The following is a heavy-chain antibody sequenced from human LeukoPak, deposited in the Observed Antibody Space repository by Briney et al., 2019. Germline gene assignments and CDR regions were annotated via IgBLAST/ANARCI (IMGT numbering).Heavy chain of an antibody. D-gene: IGHD2-2*01. CDR2: KKSGGST. CDR1: EDSGPSHY. J-gene: IGHJ6*02. V-gene: IGHV3-53*01. CDR3: ARTPVPAASVGYYYYGMDV. Sequence: TLSLSRADSEDSGPSHYMKCQLEAPLEELEGAAVKKSGGSTYHADSVKGRFTISRDNSKNTLYLQMNGLRAEDTAVYYCARTPVPAASVGYYYYGMDVWGQGTTVNVSS.